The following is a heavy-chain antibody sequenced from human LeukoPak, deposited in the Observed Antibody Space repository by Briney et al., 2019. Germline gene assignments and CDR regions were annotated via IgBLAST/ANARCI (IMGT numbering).Heavy chain of an antibody. V-gene: IGHV1-8*03. D-gene: IGHD3-10*01. CDR3: ATRITMVRGVIIDY. Sequence: GASVKVSCKASGYTFTSYDINWVRQATGQGLEWMGWMNPNSGNTGYAQKFQGRVTITRNTSISTAYMELSSLRSEDTAVYYCATRITMVRGVIIDYWGQGTLVTVSS. CDR1: GYTFTSYD. CDR2: MNPNSGNT. J-gene: IGHJ4*02.